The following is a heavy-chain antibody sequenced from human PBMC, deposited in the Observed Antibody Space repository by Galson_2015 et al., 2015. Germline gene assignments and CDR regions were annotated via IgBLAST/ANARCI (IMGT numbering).Heavy chain of an antibody. J-gene: IGHJ6*02. Sequence: SLRLSCAASGFTFSSYGMHWVRQAPGKGLEWVAVIWYDGSNKYYADSVKGRFTISRDNSKNTLYLQMDSLRAEDTAVYYCARVSGLAARPTGYYYYYYGMDVWGQGTTVTVSS. D-gene: IGHD6-6*01. CDR3: ARVSGLAARPTGYYYYYYGMDV. CDR2: IWYDGSNK. V-gene: IGHV3-33*01. CDR1: GFTFSSYG.